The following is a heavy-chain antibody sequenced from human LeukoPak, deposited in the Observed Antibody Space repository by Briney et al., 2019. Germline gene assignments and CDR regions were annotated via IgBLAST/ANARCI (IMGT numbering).Heavy chain of an antibody. CDR2: INWNGGST. V-gene: IGHV3-20*04. CDR3: AREHSGSYFFDY. D-gene: IGHD1-26*01. J-gene: IGHJ4*02. CDR1: GFTFDDYG. Sequence: GGSLRLSCAASGFTFDDYGMNWVRQAPRKGLEWVSGINWNGGSTGYADSVKGRFTISRDNAKNSLYLQMNSLRAEGTALYYCAREHSGSYFFDYWGQGTLVTVSS.